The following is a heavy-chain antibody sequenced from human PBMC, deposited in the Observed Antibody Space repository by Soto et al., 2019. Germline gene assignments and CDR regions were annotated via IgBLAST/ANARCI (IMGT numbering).Heavy chain of an antibody. J-gene: IGHJ6*02. CDR2: FDPEDGET. CDR1: GYTLTELS. V-gene: IGHV1-24*01. CDR3: ARGYGSGSLYYGMDV. D-gene: IGHD3-10*01. Sequence: ASVKVSCKVSGYTLTELSMHWVRQAPGKGLEWMGGFDPEDGETIYAQKFQGRVTITADESTSTAYMELSSLRSEDTAVYYCARGYGSGSLYYGMDVWGQGTTVTVSS.